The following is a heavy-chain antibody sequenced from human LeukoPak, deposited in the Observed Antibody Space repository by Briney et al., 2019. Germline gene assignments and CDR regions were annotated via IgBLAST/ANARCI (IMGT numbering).Heavy chain of an antibody. D-gene: IGHD7-27*01. V-gene: IGHV1-8*03. CDR1: GYTFTSYD. CDR3: ARAGDSYYYYYMDV. J-gene: IGHJ6*03. CDR2: MNPNSGNT. Sequence: ASVKVSCKASGYTFTSYDINWVRQATGQGLEWMGWMNPNSGNTGYAQKFQGRVTITRNTSISTAYMELSSLRSEDTAVYYCARAGDSYYYYYMDVWGKGTTVTVSS.